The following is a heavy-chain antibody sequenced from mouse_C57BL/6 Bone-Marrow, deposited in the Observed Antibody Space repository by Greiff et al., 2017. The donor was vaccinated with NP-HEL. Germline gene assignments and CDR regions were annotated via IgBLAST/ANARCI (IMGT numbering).Heavy chain of an antibody. J-gene: IGHJ4*01. CDR1: GYTFTDYY. V-gene: IGHV1-19*01. Sequence: VQLQQSGPVLVKPGASVKMSCKASGYTFTDYYMNWVKQSHGKSLEWIGVINPYNGGTSYNQKFKGKATLTVDKSSSTAYMELNSLTSEDSAVYYGARPYGNYEDYAMDYWGQGTSVTVSS. D-gene: IGHD2-1*01. CDR2: INPYNGGT. CDR3: ARPYGNYEDYAMDY.